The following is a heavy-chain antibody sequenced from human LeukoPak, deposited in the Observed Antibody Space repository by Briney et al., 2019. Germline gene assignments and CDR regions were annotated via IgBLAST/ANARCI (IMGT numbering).Heavy chain of an antibody. D-gene: IGHD4-17*01. J-gene: IGHJ6*02. V-gene: IGHV3-15*01. CDR3: TTQAVNYYYGMDV. CDR1: GFTFNNAW. Sequence: PGGSLRLSCAASGFTFNNAWVSWVRQAPGKGLEWVGRIKSKTDGGTTDYAAPVKGRFTISRDDSKNTLYLQMNSLKTEDTAVYYCTTQAVNYYYGMDVWGQGTMVTVSS. CDR2: IKSKTDGGTT.